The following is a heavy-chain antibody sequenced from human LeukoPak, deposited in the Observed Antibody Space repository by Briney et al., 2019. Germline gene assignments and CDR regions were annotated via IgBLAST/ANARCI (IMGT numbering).Heavy chain of an antibody. J-gene: IGHJ2*01. CDR1: GGSISSGSYY. CDR2: IYTSGST. D-gene: IGHD2-2*01. Sequence: SETLSLTCTVSGGSISSGSYYWSWIRQPAGKGLEWIGRIYTSGSTNYNPSLKSRVTISVDTSKNQFSLKLSSVTAADTAVYYCARVSSIVVVPAAINLWGRGTLVTVSS. V-gene: IGHV4-61*02. CDR3: ARVSSIVVVPAAINL.